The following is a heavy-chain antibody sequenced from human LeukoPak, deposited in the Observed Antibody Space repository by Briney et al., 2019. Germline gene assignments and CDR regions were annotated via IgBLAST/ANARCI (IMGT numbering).Heavy chain of an antibody. D-gene: IGHD3-10*01. J-gene: IGHJ4*02. CDR1: GGSFSGYY. Sequence: SETLSLTCAVYGGSFSGYYWSWIRQPPGKGLEWIGEINHSGSTNYNPSLKSRVTISVDTSKNQFSLKLSSVTAADTAVYYCARGRGPAFYYWGQGTLVTVSS. V-gene: IGHV4-34*01. CDR2: INHSGST. CDR3: ARGRGPAFYY.